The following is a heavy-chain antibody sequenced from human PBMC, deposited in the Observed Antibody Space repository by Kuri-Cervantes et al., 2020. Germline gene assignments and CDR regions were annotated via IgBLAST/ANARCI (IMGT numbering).Heavy chain of an antibody. CDR1: GYTFTGYY. D-gene: IGHD5-18*01. Sequence: ASVKVSCKASGYTFTGYYMHWVRQAPGQGLEWMGWINPNSGDTNYAQKFQGRVTMTRDTSISTAYMELSRLRSDDTAVYYCARDGVGDTAMAYYYYGMDVWGQGTTVTVSS. CDR2: INPNSGDT. V-gene: IGHV1-2*02. J-gene: IGHJ6*02. CDR3: ARDGVGDTAMAYYYYGMDV.